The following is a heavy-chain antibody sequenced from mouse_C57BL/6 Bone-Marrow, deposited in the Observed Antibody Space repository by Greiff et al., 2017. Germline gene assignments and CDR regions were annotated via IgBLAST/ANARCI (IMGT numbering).Heavy chain of an antibody. V-gene: IGHV5-9*01. CDR3: GRRYYFDY. CDR1: GFTFSSYT. J-gene: IGHJ2*01. Sequence: EVNLVESGGGLVKPGGSLKLSCAASGFTFSSYTMSWVRQTPETRLEWVATISGGGGNTYYPDSVKGRFTISRDNAKNTLYLQMSSLRSEDTALYYCGRRYYFDYWGQGTTLTVSS. CDR2: ISGGGGNT.